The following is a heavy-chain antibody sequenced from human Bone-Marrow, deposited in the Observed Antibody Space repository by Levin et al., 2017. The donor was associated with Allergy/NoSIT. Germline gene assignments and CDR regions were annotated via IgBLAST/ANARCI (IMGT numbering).Heavy chain of an antibody. CDR2: INPNSGNT. V-gene: IGHV1-8*01. D-gene: IGHD2/OR15-2a*01. J-gene: IGHJ5*02. Sequence: ASVKVSCKTSGYTFTSYNVYWVRQAPGQGLEWMGYINPNSGNTGYAQKFRGRVSMTRNSSISTAYMELSGLKFEDTAIYYCARGDCYSGSCYGPDWLDPWGQGTQVTVSS. CDR3: ARGDCYSGSCYGPDWLDP. CDR1: GYTFTSYN.